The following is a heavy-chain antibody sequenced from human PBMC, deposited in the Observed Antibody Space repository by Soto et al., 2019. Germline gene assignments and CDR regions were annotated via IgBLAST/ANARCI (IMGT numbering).Heavy chain of an antibody. D-gene: IGHD3-10*01. CDR2: INPSGGST. CDR1: GYTFTSYY. CDR3: AKDPLYFGDPP. J-gene: IGHJ4*02. V-gene: IGHV1-46*01. Sequence: GASVKVSCKASGYTFTSYYMHWVRQAPGQGLEWMGIINPSGGSTSYAQKFQGRVTMTRDTSTSTVYMELSSLRSDDTAVYYCAKDPLYFGDPPWGQGTLVTVSS.